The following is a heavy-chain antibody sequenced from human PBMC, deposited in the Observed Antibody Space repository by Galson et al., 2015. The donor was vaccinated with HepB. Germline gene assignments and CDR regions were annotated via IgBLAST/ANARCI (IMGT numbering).Heavy chain of an antibody. CDR2: INAGNGNT. D-gene: IGHD1-26*01. Sequence: SVKVSCKASGYTFTSYAMHWVRQAPGQRLEWMGWINAGNGNTKYSQKFQGRVTITRDTSASTAYMELSSLRSEDTAVYYCASYHSGSYSYFDYWGQGTLVTVSS. J-gene: IGHJ4*02. CDR1: GYTFTSYA. V-gene: IGHV1-3*01. CDR3: ASYHSGSYSYFDY.